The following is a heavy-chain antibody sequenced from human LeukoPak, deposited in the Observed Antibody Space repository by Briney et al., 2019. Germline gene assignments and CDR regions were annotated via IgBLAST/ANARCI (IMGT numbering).Heavy chain of an antibody. CDR1: GGSISSSSYY. D-gene: IGHD2-21*01. V-gene: IGHV4-39*07. Sequence: SETLSLTCTVSGGSISSSSYYWGWIRQPPGKGLEWIGSIYYSGSTYYNPSLKSRVTISVDTSKNQFSLKLSSVTAADTAVYYCARDRGSASPLGPWFDPWGQGTLVTVSS. J-gene: IGHJ5*02. CDR2: IYYSGST. CDR3: ARDRGSASPLGPWFDP.